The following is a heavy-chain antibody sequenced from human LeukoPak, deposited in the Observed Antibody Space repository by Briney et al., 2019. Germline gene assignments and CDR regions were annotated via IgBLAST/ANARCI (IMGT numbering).Heavy chain of an antibody. CDR1: GGSISSFY. V-gene: IGHV4-34*01. CDR3: ARGRISVTIYDC. CDR2: MNQSGST. J-gene: IGHJ4*01. Sequence: SETLPLTCSVSGGSISSFYWNWIRQTPEKGLEWIGEMNQSGSTNYNPSLKSRVTISIDTSANQFSLKLNSVTAADTAVYYCARGRISVTIYDCWGQGTLVTVSS. D-gene: IGHD2-15*01.